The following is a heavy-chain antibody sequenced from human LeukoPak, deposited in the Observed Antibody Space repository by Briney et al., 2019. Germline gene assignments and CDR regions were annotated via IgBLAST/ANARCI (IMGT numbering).Heavy chain of an antibody. CDR2: INPSGGST. V-gene: IGHV1-46*01. CDR1: GYTFTSYY. Sequence: GASVKVSCKASGYTFTSYYMHWVGQAAGQGREWMGVINPSGGSTRYAQKFQGRVTMTRDTSTSTVYMDLSSLRSEDTAVYYCARGDFDILTDYPAYWGQGTLVTVSS. CDR3: ARGDFDILTDYPAY. J-gene: IGHJ4*02. D-gene: IGHD3-9*01.